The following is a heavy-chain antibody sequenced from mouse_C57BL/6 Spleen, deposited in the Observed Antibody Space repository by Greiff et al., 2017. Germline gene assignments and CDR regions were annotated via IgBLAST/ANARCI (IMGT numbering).Heavy chain of an antibody. D-gene: IGHD1-1*01. CDR1: GYTFTDYY. V-gene: IGHV1-26*01. Sequence: VQLQQSGPELVKPGASVKISCKASGYTFTDYYMNWVKQSHGKSLEWIGDINPNNGGTSYNQKFKGKATLTVDKSSSTAYMELRSLTSEDSAVDYCARTTTVVESYAMGYWGQGTSVTVSS. J-gene: IGHJ4*01. CDR3: ARTTTVVESYAMGY. CDR2: INPNNGGT.